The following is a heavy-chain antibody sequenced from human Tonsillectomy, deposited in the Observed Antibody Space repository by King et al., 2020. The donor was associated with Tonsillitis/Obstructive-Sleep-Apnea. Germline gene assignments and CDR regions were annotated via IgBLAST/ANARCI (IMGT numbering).Heavy chain of an antibody. Sequence: QLQESGPGLVKPSGTLSLTCTVSGGSISSNNWWSWVRQPPGKGLEWIGEIYHSGSTSYNPSLESRNTMSADKSKNQFSLKVTSVTAADTAVYYCARSLDPSYDLWSGEGYYYYYMDVWGNGTTVTVPS. V-gene: IGHV4-4*02. D-gene: IGHD3-3*01. J-gene: IGHJ6*03. CDR2: IYHSGST. CDR3: ARSLDPSYDLWSGEGYYYYYMDV. CDR1: GGSISSNNW.